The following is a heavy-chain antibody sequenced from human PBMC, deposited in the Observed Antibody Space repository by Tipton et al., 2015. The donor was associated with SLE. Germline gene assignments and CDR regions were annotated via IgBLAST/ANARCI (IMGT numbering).Heavy chain of an antibody. CDR1: GFTFSSYA. D-gene: IGHD6-19*01. J-gene: IGHJ4*02. Sequence: GSLRLSCAASGFTFSSYALHWVRQAPGKGLEWVSAISGSGGSTYYADSVKGRFTISRDNSKNTLYLQMNSLRAEDTAVYYCAKARYSSGWLVDYWGQGTLVTVSS. CDR3: AKARYSSGWLVDY. CDR2: ISGSGGST. V-gene: IGHV3-23*01.